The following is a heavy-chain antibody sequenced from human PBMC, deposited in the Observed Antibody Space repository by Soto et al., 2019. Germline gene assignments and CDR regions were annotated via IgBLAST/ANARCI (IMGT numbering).Heavy chain of an antibody. CDR1: GYTFSSYG. D-gene: IGHD6-13*01. Sequence: ASVKVSCKTSGYTFSSYGINWVRQAPGQGLEWMGWSSPYNGNPIYAQKFQGRVTMTEDTSTDTAYMELSSLRSEDTAVYYCATGKVAAAGTGGLYYYYYMDVWGKGTTVTVSS. J-gene: IGHJ6*03. CDR2: SSPYNGNP. V-gene: IGHV1-18*01. CDR3: ATGKVAAAGTGGLYYYYYMDV.